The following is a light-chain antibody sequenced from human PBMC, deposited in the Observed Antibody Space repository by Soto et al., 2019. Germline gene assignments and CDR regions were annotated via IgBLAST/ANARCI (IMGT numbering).Light chain of an antibody. CDR1: QIIFNW. J-gene: IGKJ2*01. CDR2: DAS. Sequence: DIQMTQSPSTLSAYVGDRVTITCRASQIIFNWLAWYQQNPGKAPNLLIYDASSLQSGVPARFSGSGSGTEFTLTISSLQPDDSATYYCHQYKSATFGQGTKLEI. V-gene: IGKV1-5*01. CDR3: HQYKSAT.